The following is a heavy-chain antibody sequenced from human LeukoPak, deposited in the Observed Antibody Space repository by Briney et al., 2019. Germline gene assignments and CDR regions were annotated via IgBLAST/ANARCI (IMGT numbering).Heavy chain of an antibody. V-gene: IGHV3-30*01. Sequence: PGGSLRLSCAASGFTFSSYAMHWVRQAPGKGLGLVAVISYDGSNKYYADSVKGRFTISRDNSKNTLYLQMNSLRAEDTAVYYCARDLLGGDPWAVFDYWGQGTLVTVSS. D-gene: IGHD2-21*01. CDR1: GFTFSSYA. J-gene: IGHJ4*02. CDR3: ARDLLGGDPWAVFDY. CDR2: ISYDGSNK.